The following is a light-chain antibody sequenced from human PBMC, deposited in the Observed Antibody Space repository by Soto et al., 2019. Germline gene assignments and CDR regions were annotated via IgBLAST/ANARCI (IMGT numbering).Light chain of an antibody. CDR1: QSISVW. CDR3: QHYSAYST. Sequence: DIQMTQSPSTLSASVGDRVTITCRASQSISVWLSWYQQKPGKAPKLLIYMASTLESGVPSRFSGSGSGTEFTLTISSLQPDDFATYYCQHYSAYSTFGQGTSVEI. V-gene: IGKV1-5*03. CDR2: MAS. J-gene: IGKJ1*01.